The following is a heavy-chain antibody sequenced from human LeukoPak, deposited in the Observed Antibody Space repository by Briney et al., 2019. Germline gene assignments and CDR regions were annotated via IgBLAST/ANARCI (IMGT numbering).Heavy chain of an antibody. CDR2: INPNSGGT. CDR1: GYTFTGYY. CDR3: ARLGPTHNFDY. D-gene: IGHD7-27*01. Sequence: ASVKVSCKASGYTFTGYYMHWVRQAPGQGLEWMGWINPNSGGTNYAQKFQGRVTMTRDTSISTAYLQWSSLKASDTAMYYCARLGPTHNFDYWGQGTLVTVSS. V-gene: IGHV1-2*02. J-gene: IGHJ4*02.